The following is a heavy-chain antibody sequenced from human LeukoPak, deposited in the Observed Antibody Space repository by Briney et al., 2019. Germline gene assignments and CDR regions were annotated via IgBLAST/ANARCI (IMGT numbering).Heavy chain of an antibody. CDR3: ARGAPSPAFDY. CDR2: IYTSGST. V-gene: IGHV4-4*08. J-gene: IGHJ4*02. Sequence: SETLSLTCTVSGGSISSYYWSWIRQPPGKGLEWIGRIYTSGSTNYNPSLKSRVTISVDTSKNQFSLKLSSVTAADTAVYYCARGAPSPAFDYWGQGTLVTVSS. CDR1: GGSISSYY.